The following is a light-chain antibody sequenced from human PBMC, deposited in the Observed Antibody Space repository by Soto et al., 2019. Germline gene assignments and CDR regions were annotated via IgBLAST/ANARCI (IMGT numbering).Light chain of an antibody. CDR3: SSHTSGSTRV. V-gene: IGLV2-14*01. CDR1: SGDVGGYDY. J-gene: IGLJ1*01. CDR2: EVT. Sequence: QSALTQPASVSGSPGQSIAISCTGTSGDVGGYDYVSWYQQHPEKAPKLMIYEVTKRPSWVSNRFSGSKSGNTASLTISGLQPEDGADYCCSSHTSGSTRVFGSGTKLTVL.